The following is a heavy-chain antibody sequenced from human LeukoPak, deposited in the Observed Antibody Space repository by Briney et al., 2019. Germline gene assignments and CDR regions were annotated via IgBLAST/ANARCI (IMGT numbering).Heavy chain of an antibody. CDR2: IKSKTEGGTT. D-gene: IGHD5-12*01. J-gene: IGHJ4*02. CDR3: ARDVDSGYDYWRRRFVPDY. Sequence: GGSLRLSCAASGFTFGDAWMSWVRQPPGKGLEWVGRIKSKTEGGTTDYTAPVKGRFTISRDDSKNTLYLQMNSLRAEDTAVYYCARDVDSGYDYWRRRFVPDYWGQGTLVTVSS. CDR1: GFTFGDAW. V-gene: IGHV3-15*01.